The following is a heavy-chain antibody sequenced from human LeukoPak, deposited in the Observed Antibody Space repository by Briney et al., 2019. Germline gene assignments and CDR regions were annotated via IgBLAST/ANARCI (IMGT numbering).Heavy chain of an antibody. Sequence: GGSLRLSCAASGFTFSSYAIHWVRQAPGKGLEWVAVISYDGSNKYYADSVKGRFTISRDNSKNTLYLQMNSLRADDTAVYYCAKSGYNRFDYWGQGTLVTVSS. D-gene: IGHD5-24*01. J-gene: IGHJ4*02. V-gene: IGHV3-30*04. CDR1: GFTFSSYA. CDR3: AKSGYNRFDY. CDR2: ISYDGSNK.